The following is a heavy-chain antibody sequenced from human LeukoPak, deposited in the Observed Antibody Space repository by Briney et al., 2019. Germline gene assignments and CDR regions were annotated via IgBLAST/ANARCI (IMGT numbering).Heavy chain of an antibody. Sequence: SETLSLTCTVSGGSISNYYWSWIRLPTGKGLECIGFISYSGSTNYNPSLKSRVTVSVDTSKNQFSLKLISVTAADTAVYYCASSSGYTYGHFDYWGQGTLVTVS. CDR1: GGSISNYY. CDR3: ASSSGYTYGHFDY. J-gene: IGHJ4*02. CDR2: ISYSGST. V-gene: IGHV4-59*01. D-gene: IGHD5-18*01.